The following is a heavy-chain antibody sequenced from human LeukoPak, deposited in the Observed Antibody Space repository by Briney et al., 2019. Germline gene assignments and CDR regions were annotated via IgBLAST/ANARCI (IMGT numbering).Heavy chain of an antibody. CDR1: GYTFTSYY. V-gene: IGHV1-46*01. CDR2: INPSGGST. D-gene: IGHD3-22*01. CDR3: ASSTYDSSGYPGAFDI. J-gene: IGHJ3*02. Sequence: ASVKVSCKASGYTFTSYYMHWVRQAPGQGLEWMGLINPSGGSTSYAQKFQGRVTMTRDTSTSTVYMELSSLRSEDTAVYYCASSTYDSSGYPGAFDIWGQGTMVTVSS.